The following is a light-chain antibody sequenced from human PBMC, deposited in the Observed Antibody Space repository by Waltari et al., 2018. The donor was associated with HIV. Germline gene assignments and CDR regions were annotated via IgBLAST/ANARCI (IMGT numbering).Light chain of an antibody. CDR3: LQYDNLWT. J-gene: IGKJ1*01. CDR2: DAS. V-gene: IGKV1-5*03. Sequence: DIEVTQPPSTLTASVGDTVSLPCRASQSIRNYLAWYQQKPGRAPQLLFSDASSLESGVPSRFSGSGSGTVFTLTISSLQPDDFATYYCLQYDNLWTFGQGTKVE. CDR1: QSIRNY.